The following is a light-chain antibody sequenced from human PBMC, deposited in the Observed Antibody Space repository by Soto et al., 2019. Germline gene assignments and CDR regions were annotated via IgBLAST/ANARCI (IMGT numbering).Light chain of an antibody. CDR2: EAS. J-gene: IGKJ5*01. V-gene: IGKV3-11*01. CDR3: QQRHMWPIT. CDR1: LSIDTY. Sequence: DIVLTQSPATLSLSPGEKATLSCRASLSIDTYLAWYQQKPGQAPRLLIYEASNRATGIPARFSGSGSGTDFTLTISSLEPEDSAVYYCQQRHMWPITFGQGTRLEIK.